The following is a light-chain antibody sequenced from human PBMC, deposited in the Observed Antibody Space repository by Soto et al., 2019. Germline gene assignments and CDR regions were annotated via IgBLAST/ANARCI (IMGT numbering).Light chain of an antibody. Sequence: EIVLTQSPGTLSLSPGERATLSCRASQSVRSSFFAWYQQKPGQAPRLLIYDVSIRATGTPARFSGSGSGTDFTLTINSLEPEDFAMYYCQQYEDSVLYTFGQGTKLEI. CDR2: DVS. V-gene: IGKV3-20*01. J-gene: IGKJ2*01. CDR3: QQYEDSVLYT. CDR1: QSVRSSF.